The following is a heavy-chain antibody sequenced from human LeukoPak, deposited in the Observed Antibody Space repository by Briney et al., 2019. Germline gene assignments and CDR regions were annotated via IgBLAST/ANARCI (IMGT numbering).Heavy chain of an antibody. Sequence: GGSLRLSCAASGFTVSSNYMSWVRQAPGKGLEWVSVTYSGGSTYYADSVKGRFTISRDNSKNTLYLQMNSLRAEDTAVYYCARDTPGGNYFDYWGQGTLVTVSS. CDR2: TYSGGST. CDR3: ARDTPGGNYFDY. D-gene: IGHD3-16*01. V-gene: IGHV3-66*01. CDR1: GFTVSSNY. J-gene: IGHJ4*02.